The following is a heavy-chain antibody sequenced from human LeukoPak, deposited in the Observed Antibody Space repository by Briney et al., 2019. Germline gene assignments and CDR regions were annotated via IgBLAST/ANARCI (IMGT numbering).Heavy chain of an antibody. CDR2: ISAGGGSA. J-gene: IGHJ5*02. CDR3: AKESGSSGWYWFDP. V-gene: IGHV3-23*01. CDR1: GFTFSSYA. D-gene: IGHD6-19*01. Sequence: GGSLRLSCAASGFTFSSYAMSWVRQAPGKGLEWVSAISAGGGSAYYADSVRGRFTISRDTSKNTLYLQMNSLRAEDTALYYCAKESGSSGWYWFDPWGQGTLVSVSS.